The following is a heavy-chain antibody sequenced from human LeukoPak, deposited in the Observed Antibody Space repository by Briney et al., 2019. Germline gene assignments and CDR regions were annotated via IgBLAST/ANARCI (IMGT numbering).Heavy chain of an antibody. J-gene: IGHJ4*02. CDR1: GGSFSGYY. D-gene: IGHD3-22*01. Sequence: PSETLSLTCAVYGGSFSGYYWSWIRQPPGKGLEWIGEINHSGSTNYNPSLKSRVTIPVDTSKNQFSLKLSSVTAADTAVYYCARGFDSNGYYDYWGQGNLVTVSS. CDR2: INHSGST. V-gene: IGHV4-34*01. CDR3: ARGFDSNGYYDY.